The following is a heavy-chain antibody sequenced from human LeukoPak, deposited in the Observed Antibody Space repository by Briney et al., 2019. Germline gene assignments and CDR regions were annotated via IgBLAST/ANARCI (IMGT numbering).Heavy chain of an antibody. CDR2: IKSKTDGGTT. CDR3: TTSKRRYDFWSGYPHYFDY. D-gene: IGHD3-3*01. V-gene: IGHV3-15*01. CDR1: GFTFSNAW. J-gene: IGHJ4*02. Sequence: GGSLRLSCAASGFTFSNAWMSWVRQAPGKGLEWVGRIKSKTDGGTTDYAAPVKGRFTISRDDSKNTRYLQMNSLKTEDTAVYYCTTSKRRYDFWSGYPHYFDYWGQGTLVTVSS.